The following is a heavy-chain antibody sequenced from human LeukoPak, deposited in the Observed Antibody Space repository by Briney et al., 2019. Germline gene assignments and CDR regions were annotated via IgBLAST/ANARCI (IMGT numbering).Heavy chain of an antibody. J-gene: IGHJ5*02. D-gene: IGHD2-2*01. CDR2: ISGSGGST. CDR3: AKDQALYYCSSTSCYPNWFDP. Sequence: PGGSLRLPCAASGFTFSSYAMSWVRQAPGKGLEWVSAISGSGGSTYYADSVKGRFTISRDNSKNTLYLQMNSLRAEDTAVYYCAKDQALYYCSSTSCYPNWFDPWGQGTLVTVSS. V-gene: IGHV3-23*01. CDR1: GFTFSSYA.